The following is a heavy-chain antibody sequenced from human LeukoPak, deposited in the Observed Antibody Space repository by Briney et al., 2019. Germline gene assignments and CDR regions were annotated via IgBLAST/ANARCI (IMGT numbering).Heavy chain of an antibody. CDR1: GFTVSSNY. CDR2: IYSGGST. V-gene: IGHV3-53*01. CDR3: AISTYSSSPS. Sequence: SGGSLRLSCAASGFTVSSNYMSWVRQAPGKGLEWVSVIYSGGSTYYADSVKGRFTISRDNSKNTLYLQMNSLRAEDTAVYYCAISTYSSSPSWGQGTLVTVSS. D-gene: IGHD6-6*01. J-gene: IGHJ5*02.